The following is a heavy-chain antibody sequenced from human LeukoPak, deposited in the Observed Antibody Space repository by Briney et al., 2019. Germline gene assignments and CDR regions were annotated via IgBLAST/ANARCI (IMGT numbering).Heavy chain of an antibody. CDR2: MNPNSGNT. CDR3: ATRGRKYYYGSGGDY. D-gene: IGHD3-10*01. V-gene: IGHV1-8*01. CDR1: GYTFTSYD. J-gene: IGHJ4*02. Sequence: GASVKVSCKASGYTFTSYDINWVRQATGQGLEWMGWMNPNSGNTGYAQKFQGRVTMTRNTSISTAYMELSSLRSEDTAVYYCATRGRKYYYGSGGDYWGQGTLVTVSS.